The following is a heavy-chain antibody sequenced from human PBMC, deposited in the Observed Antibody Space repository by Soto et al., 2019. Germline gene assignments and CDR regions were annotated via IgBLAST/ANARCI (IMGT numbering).Heavy chain of an antibody. Sequence: QLHLQESGPGLVKPSETLSLSCTVSGGSISSSSDYWGWIRQPPGKGLEWIGSIYYGGSIYYDPSLKSRASTSVETSKNQFSLTLSSVTAADTAVYYCARQRFRQFSTDWLPEKGWFDPWGQGTRVTVSS. V-gene: IGHV4-39*01. CDR1: GGSISSSSDY. CDR3: ARQRFRQFSTDWLPEKGWFDP. CDR2: IYYGGSI. D-gene: IGHD2-2*01. J-gene: IGHJ5*02.